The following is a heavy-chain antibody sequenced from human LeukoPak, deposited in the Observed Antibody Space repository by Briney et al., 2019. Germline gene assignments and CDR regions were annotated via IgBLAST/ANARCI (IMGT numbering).Heavy chain of an antibody. CDR3: FTGSEFYYDS. J-gene: IGHJ4*02. CDR1: GFLFSRNA. Sequence: PGMSLRLSCVGSGFLFSRNAMHWVRQGPGKGLEWVAVTSPDGSEQYYADSVKGRFTISRDNSKNTVFLQMSSLTTEDTALYSCFTGSEFYYDSWGQGTLVIVSS. CDR2: TSPDGSEQ. D-gene: IGHD1-14*01. V-gene: IGHV3-30*15.